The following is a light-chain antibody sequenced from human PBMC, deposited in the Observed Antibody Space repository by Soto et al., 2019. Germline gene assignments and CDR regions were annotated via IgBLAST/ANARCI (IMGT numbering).Light chain of an antibody. V-gene: IGKV1-39*01. CDR1: QSVRSY. CDR2: TTT. J-gene: IGKJ1*01. Sequence: DIQMTQSPSSLSAPVGDSVTITCRASQSVRSYLNWYQQKPGKAPDLLIYTTTSLQSEVPSRFSGSGSETHFTHTITSLQPEDFATYFCQQTYSAPPWTFGPGTKVDIK. CDR3: QQTYSAPPWT.